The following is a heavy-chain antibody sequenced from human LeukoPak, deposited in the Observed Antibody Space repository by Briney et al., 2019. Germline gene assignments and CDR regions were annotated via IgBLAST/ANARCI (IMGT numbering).Heavy chain of an antibody. CDR1: GGSISSSSYY. J-gene: IGHJ4*02. D-gene: IGHD3-9*01. V-gene: IGHV4-39*01. CDR3: ASEGYDILTQPTKYYFDY. Sequence: SEALSLTCTVSGGSISSSSYYWGWIRQPPGKGLEWIGSIYYSGSTYYNPSLKSRVTISVDTSKNQFSLKLSSVTAADTAVYCCASEGYDILTQPTKYYFDYWGQGTLVTVSS. CDR2: IYYSGST.